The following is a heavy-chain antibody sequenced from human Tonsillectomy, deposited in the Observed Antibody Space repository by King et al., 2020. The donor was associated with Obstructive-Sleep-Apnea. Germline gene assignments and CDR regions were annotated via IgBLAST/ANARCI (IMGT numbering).Heavy chain of an antibody. CDR1: GYTFTGSY. CDR3: AGDLGYCSSTSCYNWFDP. D-gene: IGHD2-2*01. Sequence: VQLVESGAEVKKPGASVKVSCKASGYTFTGSYMHWVLQAPGQGLEWRGGINPKVGGTNYAQKFQGRVTMTRDKSTSPAYRELGRLRSDDTAVYYWAGDLGYCSSTSCYNWFDPWGQGTLVTVSS. CDR2: INPKVGGT. J-gene: IGHJ5*02. V-gene: IGHV1-2*02.